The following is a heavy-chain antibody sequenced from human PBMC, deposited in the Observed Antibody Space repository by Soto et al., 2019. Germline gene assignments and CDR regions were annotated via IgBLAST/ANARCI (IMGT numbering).Heavy chain of an antibody. CDR1: GFTFRSYT. CDR2: ITGSSNYI. J-gene: IGHJ6*02. D-gene: IGHD1-1*01. Sequence: GGSLRLSCVASGFTFRSYTMRWVRQAPGKGLEWVSSITGSSNYIYYTDSQNGQFTISKDHARNSLFLQMNSLRAEDTAVYHCVRDNTVLTLFVGNTYYAMDVWGQGTTVTVSS. V-gene: IGHV3-21*01. CDR3: VRDNTVLTLFVGNTYYAMDV.